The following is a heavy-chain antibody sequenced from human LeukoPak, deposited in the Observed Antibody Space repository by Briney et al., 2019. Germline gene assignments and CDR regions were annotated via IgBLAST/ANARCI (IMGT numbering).Heavy chain of an antibody. V-gene: IGHV3-23*01. D-gene: IGHD3-22*01. CDR1: GITLSNYG. CDR3: AKRGVVIRVILVGFHKEAYYFDS. Sequence: GGPLRLSCEVSGITLSNYGMSWVRQAPGKGLEWVAGISGSGGGTNYADSVKGRFTISRDNSKNILYLQMNSLRAEDTAVYFCAKRGVVIRVILVGFHKEAYYFDSWGQGALVTVSS. J-gene: IGHJ4*02. CDR2: ISGSGGGT.